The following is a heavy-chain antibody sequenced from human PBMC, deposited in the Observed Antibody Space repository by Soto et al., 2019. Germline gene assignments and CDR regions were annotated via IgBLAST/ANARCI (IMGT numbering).Heavy chain of an antibody. CDR2: IYYSGST. CDR3: ARQPSSSWYWIDP. D-gene: IGHD6-13*01. CDR1: CGSISSGGYY. V-gene: IGHV4-31*03. J-gene: IGHJ5*02. Sequence: SETLSLTCTVSCGSISSGGYYWSWIRQHPGKGLEWIGYIYYSGSTYYNPSLKSRVTISVDTSKNQFSLKLSPVTAADTAVYYCARQPSSSWYWIDPWGQGTLVTVSS.